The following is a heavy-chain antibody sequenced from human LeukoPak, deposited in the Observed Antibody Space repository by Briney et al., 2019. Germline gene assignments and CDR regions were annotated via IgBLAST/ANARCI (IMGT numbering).Heavy chain of an antibody. CDR3: ARGFCSGGTCGFDY. Sequence: SETLSLTCTVSGGSIRNYYWSWIRQPPGKGLEWIGTIHHSGSIYYNPSLKSRVTISVDTSKNQFSLKLRSVTAADTAVYYCARGFCSGGTCGFDYWGQGTLVSVSS. CDR1: GGSIRNYY. CDR2: IHHSGSI. D-gene: IGHD2-15*01. J-gene: IGHJ4*02. V-gene: IGHV4-59*08.